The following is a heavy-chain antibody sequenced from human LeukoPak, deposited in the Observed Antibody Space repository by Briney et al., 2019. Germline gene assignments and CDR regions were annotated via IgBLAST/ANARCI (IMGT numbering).Heavy chain of an antibody. CDR3: AREDVSTDADAFDI. V-gene: IGHV4-59*01. CDR2: IHYTGST. J-gene: IGHJ3*02. CDR1: GGSMSSYY. D-gene: IGHD2-8*01. Sequence: SETLSLTCTVSGGSMSSYYWSWIRQPPGKGLEWIGYIHYTGSTSYSPSLKSRATISVDTSKNQFSLKVSSVTAADTAVYYCAREDVSTDADAFDIWGQGTMVTVSS.